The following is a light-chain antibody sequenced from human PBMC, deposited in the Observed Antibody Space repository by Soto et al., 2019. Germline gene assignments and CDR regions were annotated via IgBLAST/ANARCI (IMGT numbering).Light chain of an antibody. CDR2: EAV. J-gene: IGLJ3*02. Sequence: QPVLTQPASVSGSPGQSITISCTGTSSDVGSYNLVSWYQQHPGKAPKLMIYEAVKRPSGVSHRFSGSKSGNTASLAISGLQAEDDADYYCCSYAGSFTWVFGGRTKVTVL. CDR1: SSDVGSYNL. V-gene: IGLV2-23*01. CDR3: CSYAGSFTWV.